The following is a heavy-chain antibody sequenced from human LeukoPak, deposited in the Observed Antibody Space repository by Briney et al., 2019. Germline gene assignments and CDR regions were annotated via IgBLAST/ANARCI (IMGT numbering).Heavy chain of an antibody. CDR1: GFTFSNYW. CDR3: ANGIGSSVDY. CDR2: IRYDGSNK. Sequence: GSLRLSCAASGFTFSNYWMHWVRQAPGKGLEWVAFIRYDGSNKYYADSVKGRFTISRDNSKNTLYLQMNSLRAEDTAVYYCANGIGSSVDYWGQGTLVTVSS. V-gene: IGHV3-30*02. J-gene: IGHJ4*02. D-gene: IGHD6-13*01.